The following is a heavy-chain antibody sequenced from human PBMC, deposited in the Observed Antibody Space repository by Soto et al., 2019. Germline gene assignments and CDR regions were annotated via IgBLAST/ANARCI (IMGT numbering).Heavy chain of an antibody. CDR1: GGSFSGYY. CDR2: TNHSGSP. Sequence: TLSPTCGVYGGSFSGYYGRLGREPRGKGLEWIGETNHSGSPNYHPSPKSRLPISVDTPQNQFSLKLSSVTAADTAVYYCARGRVNWGRGDGMYVWGQGTTVTVSS. D-gene: IGHD3-16*01. V-gene: IGHV4-34*01. J-gene: IGHJ6*02. CDR3: ARGRVNWGRGDGMYV.